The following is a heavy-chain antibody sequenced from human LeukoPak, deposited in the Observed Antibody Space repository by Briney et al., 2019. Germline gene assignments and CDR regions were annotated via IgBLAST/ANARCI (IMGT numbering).Heavy chain of an antibody. V-gene: IGHV4-4*02. CDR3: ARDRAFHY. CDR2: IYHSGST. CDR1: GGSISSSNW. J-gene: IGHJ4*02. Sequence: SETLSLTCVVSGGSISSSNWWSWVRQPPGKGLEWIGEIYHSGSTVYNPSLKSRVTISIDESKNQFSLKLNSVTAADTAVYYCARDRAFHYWGQGTLVTASS.